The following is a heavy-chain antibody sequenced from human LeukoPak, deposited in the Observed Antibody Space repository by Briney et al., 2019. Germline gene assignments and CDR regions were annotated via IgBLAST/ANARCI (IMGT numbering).Heavy chain of an antibody. V-gene: IGHV3-7*01. CDR2: INQDGTQK. CDR3: TTGEMDH. J-gene: IGHJ4*02. CDR1: GVAFSPHW. Sequence: PGGSLRLSCAGSGVAFSPHWMIWVRQTPGKGLEWVAIINQDGTQKYYVDSVEGRFTISRDNSRNSVYLQMTSVGAEDTAVYYCTTGEMDHWGQGTQVTVSS. D-gene: IGHD7-27*01.